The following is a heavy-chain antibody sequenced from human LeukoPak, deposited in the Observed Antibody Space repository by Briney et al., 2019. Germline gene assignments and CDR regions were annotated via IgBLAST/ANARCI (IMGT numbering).Heavy chain of an antibody. D-gene: IGHD3-10*01. V-gene: IGHV1-2*02. Sequence: ASVKVSCKASGYTFTGDYLHWVRQVPGQGLEWMGWMNPNSGGTNYAQKFQGRVTMTRDTSISTAYMELSRLRSDDTAVYYCARDYASGSYYDYWGQGSLVTVSS. CDR1: GYTFTGDY. CDR3: ARDYASGSYYDY. CDR2: MNPNSGGT. J-gene: IGHJ4*02.